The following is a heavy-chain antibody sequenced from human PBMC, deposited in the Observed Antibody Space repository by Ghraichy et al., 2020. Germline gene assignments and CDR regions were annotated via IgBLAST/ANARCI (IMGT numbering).Heavy chain of an antibody. D-gene: IGHD1-7*01. CDR1: GGSFSGYY. J-gene: IGHJ3*02. Sequence: SETLSLTCAVYGGSFSGYYWSWIRQPPGKGLEWIGEINHSGSTNYNPSLKSRVTISVDTSKNQFSLKLSSVTAADTAVYYCARSKLRRTPDAFDIWGQGTMVTVSS. V-gene: IGHV4-34*01. CDR3: ARSKLRRTPDAFDI. CDR2: INHSGST.